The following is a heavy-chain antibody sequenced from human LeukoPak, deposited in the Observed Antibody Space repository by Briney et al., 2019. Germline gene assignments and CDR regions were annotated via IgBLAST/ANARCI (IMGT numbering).Heavy chain of an antibody. V-gene: IGHV3-23*01. D-gene: IGHD7-27*01. J-gene: IGHJ4*02. Sequence: GGSLRLSCAPSGFTFSSHGMHWVRQAPGKGLEWVSTITTSDGNTYYADSVKGRFTVSRDNSKNTLFLQMNSLRAEDTAVYYCAKDGGLWVSAHWGDSWGRGTLVTVSS. CDR1: GFTFSSHG. CDR3: AKDGGLWVSAHWGDS. CDR2: ITTSDGNT.